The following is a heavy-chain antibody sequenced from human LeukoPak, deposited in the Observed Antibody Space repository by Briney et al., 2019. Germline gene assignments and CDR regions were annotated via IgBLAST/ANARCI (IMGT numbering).Heavy chain of an antibody. CDR3: ARTTVTSFSENQYYFDY. J-gene: IGHJ4*02. Sequence: HPSETLSLTCTVSGGSISSGGYYWSWIRQHPGKGLEWIGYSYYSGSTYYNPSLKSRVTISVDTSKNQFSLKLSSVTAADTAVYYCARTTVTSFSENQYYFDYWGQGTLVTVSS. V-gene: IGHV4-31*03. CDR1: GGSISSGGYY. CDR2: SYYSGST. D-gene: IGHD4-17*01.